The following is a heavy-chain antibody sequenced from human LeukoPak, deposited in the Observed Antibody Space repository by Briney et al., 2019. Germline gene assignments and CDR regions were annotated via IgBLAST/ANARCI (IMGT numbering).Heavy chain of an antibody. D-gene: IGHD6-19*01. V-gene: IGHV4-34*01. J-gene: IGHJ4*02. CDR1: GGSFSGYY. CDR2: INHSGST. CDR3: ARGRSGWRRGFDY. Sequence: SETLSLTCAVYGGSFSGYYWSWIRQPPGKGLEWIGEINHSGSTNYNPSLKSRVTLSVDTSKNQFSLKLSSVTAADTAVYYCARGRSGWRRGFDYWGQGTLVTVSS.